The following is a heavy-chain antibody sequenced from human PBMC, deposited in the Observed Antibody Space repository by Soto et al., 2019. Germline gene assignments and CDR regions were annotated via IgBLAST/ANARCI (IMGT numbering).Heavy chain of an antibody. CDR2: IHYSGST. Sequence: SETLSLTCSVSGGSISSSSYYWGWIRQPPGKGLEWIGSIHYSGSTYYNPSLKSRVTISVDTSKNQFSLKLSSVTAADTAVYYCARQDYGDYSTNWFDPWGQGTQVTVS. CDR1: GGSISSSSYY. J-gene: IGHJ5*02. CDR3: ARQDYGDYSTNWFDP. D-gene: IGHD4-17*01. V-gene: IGHV4-39*01.